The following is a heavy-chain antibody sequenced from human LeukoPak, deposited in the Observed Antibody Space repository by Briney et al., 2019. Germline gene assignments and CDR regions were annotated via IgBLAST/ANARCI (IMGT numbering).Heavy chain of an antibody. Sequence: RGSLRLSCAASGFTFSSYAMSWVRQAPGKGLEWVSAISGSGGSTYYADSVKGRFTISRDNSKNTLYLQMNSLRAEDTAVYYCAKGIAVAGRIYFDYWGQGTLVTVSS. CDR3: AKGIAVAGRIYFDY. J-gene: IGHJ4*02. V-gene: IGHV3-23*01. CDR2: ISGSGGST. CDR1: GFTFSSYA. D-gene: IGHD6-19*01.